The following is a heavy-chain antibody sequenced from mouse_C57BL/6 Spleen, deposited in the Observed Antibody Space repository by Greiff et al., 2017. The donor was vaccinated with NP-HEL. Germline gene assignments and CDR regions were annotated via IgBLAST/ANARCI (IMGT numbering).Heavy chain of an antibody. CDR2: IYPGSGST. D-gene: IGHD1-1*01. J-gene: IGHJ2*01. CDR1: GYTFTSYW. V-gene: IGHV1-55*01. Sequence: QVQLQQPGAELVKPGASVKMSCKASGYTFTSYWITWVKQRPGQGLEWIGDIYPGSGSTNYNEKFKSKATLTVDTSSSTAYMQLSSLTSEDSTVYYCARSYYYGSSPFDYWGQGTTLTVSS. CDR3: ARSYYYGSSPFDY.